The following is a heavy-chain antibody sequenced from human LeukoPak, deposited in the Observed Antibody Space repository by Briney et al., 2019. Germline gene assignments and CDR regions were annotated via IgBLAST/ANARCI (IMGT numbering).Heavy chain of an antibody. D-gene: IGHD3-22*01. CDR2: ISYDGSNK. Sequence: PGRSLRLSCAASGFTFSSYAMHWVRQAPGKGLEWVAVISYDGSNKYYADSVKGRFTISRDNSRNTLYLQMNSLRAEDTAVYYCARESLYRTYYYDSSGSDPFDYWGQGTLVTVSS. J-gene: IGHJ4*02. CDR1: GFTFSSYA. CDR3: ARESLYRTYYYDSSGSDPFDY. V-gene: IGHV3-30-3*01.